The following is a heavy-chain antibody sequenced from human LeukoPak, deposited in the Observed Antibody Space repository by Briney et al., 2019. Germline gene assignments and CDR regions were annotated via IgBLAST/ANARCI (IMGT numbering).Heavy chain of an antibody. J-gene: IGHJ4*02. CDR1: GGSISSYY. Sequence: SQTLSLTCTLAGGSISSYYWSWIRQPAGKGLEWIGRIYTSGTTNYNPSLKSRVTMSVDTSKNQFSQKLSSVTAADTAVYYCARELYYYDSSVYYLTFDYWGQGTLVTVSS. CDR2: IYTSGTT. V-gene: IGHV4-4*07. D-gene: IGHD3-22*01. CDR3: ARELYYYDSSVYYLTFDY.